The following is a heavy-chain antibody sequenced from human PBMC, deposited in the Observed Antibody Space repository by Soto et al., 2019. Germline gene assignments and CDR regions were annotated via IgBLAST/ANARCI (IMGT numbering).Heavy chain of an antibody. CDR2: ISSSRTYT. J-gene: IGHJ4*02. V-gene: IGHV3-11*06. Sequence: QEQLVESGGGLVKPGESLRLSCAASGFIFSDYYMIWIRQAPGKGLEWVSYISSSRTYTNYADSVKGRFTISRDNAKNSLYLQMNSLRAEDTAVYYCARGLRIAARVFDCWGQGTQVTVSS. D-gene: IGHD6-6*01. CDR1: GFIFSDYY. CDR3: ARGLRIAARVFDC.